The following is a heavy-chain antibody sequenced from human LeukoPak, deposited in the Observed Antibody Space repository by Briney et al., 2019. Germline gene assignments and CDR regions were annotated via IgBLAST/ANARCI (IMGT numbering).Heavy chain of an antibody. Sequence: GAPVEVSFKASCYPLTSYGISWGRQGPGQGVEWMGWISAYNGNTNYAQKLQGRVTMTTDTSTSTAYMELRSLRSDDTAVYYCARVLTMVRGAFNWFDPWGQGTLVTVSS. D-gene: IGHD3-10*01. CDR1: CYPLTSYG. V-gene: IGHV1-18*01. CDR2: ISAYNGNT. J-gene: IGHJ5*02. CDR3: ARVLTMVRGAFNWFDP.